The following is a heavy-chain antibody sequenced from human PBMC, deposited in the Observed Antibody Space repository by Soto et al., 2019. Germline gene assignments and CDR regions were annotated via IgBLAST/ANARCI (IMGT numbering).Heavy chain of an antibody. CDR1: GFPFSSYT. V-gene: IGHV4-30-2*01. CDR2: IYHSGST. Sequence: LRLSCAASGFPFSSYTMNWVRQAPGKGLEWIGYIYHSGSTYYNPSLKSRVTISVDRSKNQFSLKLSPVTAADTAVYYCARGGGYTFDYWGQGT. J-gene: IGHJ4*02. CDR3: ARGGGYTFDY. D-gene: IGHD3-16*01.